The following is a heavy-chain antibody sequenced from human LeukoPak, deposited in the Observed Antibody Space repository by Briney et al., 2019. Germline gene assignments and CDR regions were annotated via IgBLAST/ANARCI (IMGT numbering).Heavy chain of an antibody. V-gene: IGHV4-34*01. D-gene: IGHD2-2*01. Sequence: SETLSLTCAVYGGSFSGYYWSWIRQPPGEGLEWIGEINHSGSTNYNPSLKSRVTISVDTSKNQFSLKLSSVTAADTAVYYCARNDCSSTSCYPPHNWFDPWGQGTLVTVSS. CDR3: ARNDCSSTSCYPPHNWFDP. CDR2: INHSGST. J-gene: IGHJ5*02. CDR1: GGSFSGYY.